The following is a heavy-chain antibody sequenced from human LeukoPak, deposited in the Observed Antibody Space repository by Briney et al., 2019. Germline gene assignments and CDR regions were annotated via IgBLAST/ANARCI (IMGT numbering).Heavy chain of an antibody. J-gene: IGHJ3*02. Sequence: GESLKISCKGSGYSFTSYWIGWVRQMPGKGLEWMGIIYPGDSDTRYSPSFQGQVTISADKSISTAYLQWSSLKASDTAMYYCARHPSARGRRETHAFDIWGQGTMVTVSS. V-gene: IGHV5-51*01. D-gene: IGHD3-10*01. CDR2: IYPGDSDT. CDR3: ARHPSARGRRETHAFDI. CDR1: GYSFTSYW.